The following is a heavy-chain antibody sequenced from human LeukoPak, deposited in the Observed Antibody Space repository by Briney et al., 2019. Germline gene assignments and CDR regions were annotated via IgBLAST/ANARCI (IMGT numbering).Heavy chain of an antibody. J-gene: IGHJ3*01. CDR2: IYYSGNT. D-gene: IGHD1/OR15-1a*01. Sequence: PSETLSLTCSVSGGSISTYYWSWIRQPPGKGLEWIGYIYYSGNTNYNPSLKSRVTISVDTSKNQFSLKLNSVTAADTAVYYCARVRTGAFDLWGQGTMVTVSS. CDR1: GGSISTYY. V-gene: IGHV4-59*01. CDR3: ARVRTGAFDL.